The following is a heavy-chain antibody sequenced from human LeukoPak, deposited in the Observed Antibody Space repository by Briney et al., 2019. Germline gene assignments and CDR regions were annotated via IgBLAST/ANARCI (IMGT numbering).Heavy chain of an antibody. CDR2: IKTDGSST. J-gene: IGHJ4*02. Sequence: GGSLRLSCAASGFTFSSYWMHWVRQAPGKKLVWVSQIKTDGSSTIYADSVKGRFTVSRDNAKNTLYLQIHSLRVEDTAIYYCARDGPEPDWDLDYWGQGTLVTVSS. CDR3: ARDGPEPDWDLDY. V-gene: IGHV3-74*01. D-gene: IGHD3-9*01. CDR1: GFTFSSYW.